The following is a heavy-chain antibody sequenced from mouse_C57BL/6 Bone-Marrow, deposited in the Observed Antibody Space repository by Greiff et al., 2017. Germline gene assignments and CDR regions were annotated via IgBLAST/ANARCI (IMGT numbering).Heavy chain of an antibody. V-gene: IGHV1-15*01. D-gene: IGHD1-1*01. CDR2: IDPETGGT. J-gene: IGHJ1*03. CDR1: GYTFTDYE. CDR3: TRKDYYGSSYHWYFDV. Sequence: QVQLQQSGAELVRPGASVTLSCKASGYTFTDYEMHWVKQTPVHGLEWIGAIDPETGGTAYNQKFKGKAILTADKSSSTAYMERRSLTSEDSAVYYCTRKDYYGSSYHWYFDVWGTGTTVTVSS.